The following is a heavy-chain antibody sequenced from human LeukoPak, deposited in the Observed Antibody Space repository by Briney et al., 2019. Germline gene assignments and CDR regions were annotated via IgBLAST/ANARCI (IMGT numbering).Heavy chain of an antibody. Sequence: ASVKVSCKASGYTFTGYYMHWVRQAPGQGLEWMGRINPNSGGTNYAQKFQGRVTITADTSTDTAYMELSSLRSEDTAVYYCATSGDSSGYTFDYWGQGTLVTVSS. CDR3: ATSGDSSGYTFDY. CDR2: INPNSGGT. D-gene: IGHD3-22*01. CDR1: GYTFTGYY. J-gene: IGHJ4*02. V-gene: IGHV1-2*06.